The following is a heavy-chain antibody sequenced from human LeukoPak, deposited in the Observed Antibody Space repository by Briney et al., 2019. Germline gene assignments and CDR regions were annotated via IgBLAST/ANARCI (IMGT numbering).Heavy chain of an antibody. CDR2: IYYSGST. D-gene: IGHD2-15*01. J-gene: IGHJ1*01. CDR1: GGSISTYY. Sequence: SETLSLTCTVSGGSISTYYWSWIRQPPGKGLEWIGCIYYSGSTSYNPSLKSRITISVDTFKNQFSLKLSSVTAADAAVYYCARDTGVVVGYFQHWGQGTLVTVSS. CDR3: ARDTGVVVGYFQH. V-gene: IGHV4-59*01.